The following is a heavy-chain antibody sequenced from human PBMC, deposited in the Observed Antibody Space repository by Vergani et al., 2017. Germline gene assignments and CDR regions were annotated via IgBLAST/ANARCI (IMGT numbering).Heavy chain of an antibody. J-gene: IGHJ4*02. CDR2: ISAYNGNT. V-gene: IGHV1-18*01. CDR1: GGTFSSYT. D-gene: IGHD2-2*01. CDR3: ARDLHCSSTSCPFDY. Sequence: QVQLVQSGAEVKKPGSSVKVSCKASGGTFSSYTISWVRQAPGQGLEWMGWISAYNGNTNYAQKLQGRVTMTTDTSTSTAYMELRSLRSDDTAVYYCARDLHCSSTSCPFDYWGQGTLVTVSS.